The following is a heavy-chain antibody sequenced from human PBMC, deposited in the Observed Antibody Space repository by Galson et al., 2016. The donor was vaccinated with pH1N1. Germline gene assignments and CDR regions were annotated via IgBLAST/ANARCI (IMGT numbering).Heavy chain of an antibody. CDR2: IRYEGSTK. CDR3: ARDRVRSGSIQHPWTLGY. V-gene: IGHV3-30*02. D-gene: IGHD5-12*01. Sequence: SLRLSCAASGFPFSSHGMHWVRQAPGKGLEWLAFIRYEGSTKYYAGSVQGRFTISRDNLANMVYLQMDSLRREDTAVYYCARDRVRSGSIQHPWTLGYWGQGILVTVS. CDR1: GFPFSSHG. J-gene: IGHJ4*02.